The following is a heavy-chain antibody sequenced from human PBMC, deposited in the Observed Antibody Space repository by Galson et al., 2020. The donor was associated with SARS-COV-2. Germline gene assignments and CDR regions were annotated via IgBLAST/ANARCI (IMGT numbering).Heavy chain of an antibody. CDR3: ARPYSGSYLNYCDY. J-gene: IGHJ4*02. Sequence: GGSLRLSCAASGFTFSSYAMHWVRQAPGKGLEWVAVISYDGSNKYYADSVKGRFTISRDNSKNTLYLQMNSLRAEDTAVYYCARPYSGSYLNYCDYWGQGTLVTVSS. CDR2: ISYDGSNK. D-gene: IGHD1-26*01. CDR1: GFTFSSYA. V-gene: IGHV3-30*04.